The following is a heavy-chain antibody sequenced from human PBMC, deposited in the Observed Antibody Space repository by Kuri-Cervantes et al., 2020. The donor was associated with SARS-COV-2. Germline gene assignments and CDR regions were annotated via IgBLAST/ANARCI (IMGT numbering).Heavy chain of an antibody. V-gene: IGHV3-21*01. CDR1: GFTFSSYG. CDR3: ARGSWVTMGWYFDL. J-gene: IGHJ2*01. D-gene: IGHD1-26*01. Sequence: GGSLRLSCAASGFTFSSYGMHWVRQAPGKGLEWVSSISSSSSYIYYADSVKGRFTISRDNAKNSLHLQMNSLRAEDTAVYYCARGSWVTMGWYFDLWGRGTLVTVSS. CDR2: ISSSSSYI.